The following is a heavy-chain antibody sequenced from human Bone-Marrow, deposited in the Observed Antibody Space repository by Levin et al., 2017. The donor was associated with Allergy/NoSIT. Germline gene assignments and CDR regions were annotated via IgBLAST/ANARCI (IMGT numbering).Heavy chain of an antibody. CDR3: TRDRWGYYGSGNYYNFDY. CDR2: IRSKAYHETT. D-gene: IGHD3-10*01. Sequence: QPGGSLRLSCTTYGFYFGDYGMAWVRQAPGKGLEWISFIRSKAYHETTQYAASVKGRFTISRDDSKSIAYLQMNSLKTEDTAMYYCTRDRWGYYGSGNYYNFDYWGQGTLVTVSS. CDR1: GFYFGDYG. J-gene: IGHJ4*02. V-gene: IGHV3-49*04.